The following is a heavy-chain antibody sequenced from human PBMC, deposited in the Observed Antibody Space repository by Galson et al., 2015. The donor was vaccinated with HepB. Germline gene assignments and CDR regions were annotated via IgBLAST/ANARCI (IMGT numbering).Heavy chain of an antibody. V-gene: IGHV5-51*01. J-gene: IGHJ4*02. CDR3: VRHNNWAFDY. CDR1: GYSFTIYW. CDR2: IHPGNYDT. Sequence: QSGAEVKKSGESLKISCKGSGYSFTIYWIGWVRQMPGKGLEWMGIIHPGNYDTRYSPSFQGQVTFSGDRSISTAYLQWSSLKASDTAMYYCVRHNNWAFDYWSQGTLVTVSS. D-gene: IGHD1-1*01.